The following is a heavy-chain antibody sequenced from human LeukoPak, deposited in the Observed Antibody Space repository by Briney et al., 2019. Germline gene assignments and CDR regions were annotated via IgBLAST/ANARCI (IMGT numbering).Heavy chain of an antibody. Sequence: ASVKVSCKASGYTFTSYYMHWVRQAPGQGLEWMGIINPSGVTTIYVQKFQGRVTVTRDTSTSTVYMELSSLRSEDTAVYYCARDLGGRSGSLDYWGQGTLVTVSS. CDR1: GYTFTSYY. D-gene: IGHD3-22*01. V-gene: IGHV1-46*01. CDR2: INPSGVTT. J-gene: IGHJ4*02. CDR3: ARDLGGRSGSLDY.